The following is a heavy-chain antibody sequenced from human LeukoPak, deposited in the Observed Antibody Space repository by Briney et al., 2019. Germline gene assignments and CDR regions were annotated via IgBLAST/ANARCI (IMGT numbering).Heavy chain of an antibody. CDR2: ISGSGGST. D-gene: IGHD6-19*01. CDR3: AKYVSGWLDDAFDI. Sequence: GGSLRLSCAASRFTFSSYGMSWVRQAPGKGLEWVPSISGSGGSTYYADSVKGRFTISRDNSKNTLYLQMNSLRAEDTAVYYCAKYVSGWLDDAFDIWGQGTMVTVSS. J-gene: IGHJ3*02. V-gene: IGHV3-23*01. CDR1: RFTFSSYG.